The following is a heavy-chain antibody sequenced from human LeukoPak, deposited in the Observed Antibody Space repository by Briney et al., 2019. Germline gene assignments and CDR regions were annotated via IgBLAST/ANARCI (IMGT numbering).Heavy chain of an antibody. D-gene: IGHD3-22*01. V-gene: IGHV1-46*01. CDR2: INPSGDFR. J-gene: IGHJ6*03. Sequence: GASVKVSCKASGYTFGTHWMHWVRQAPGQGLEWMAIINPSGDFRSYAQKFQGRLTVTRDMSTRTVYMELSDLRPEDTAVYYCAKSPRCLSSGYYYYYYYMDVWGKGTTVTISS. CDR3: AKSPRCLSSGYYYYYYYMDV. CDR1: GYTFGTHW.